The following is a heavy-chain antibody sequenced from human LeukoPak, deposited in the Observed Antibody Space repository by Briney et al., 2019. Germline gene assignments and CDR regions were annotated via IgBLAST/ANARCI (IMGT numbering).Heavy chain of an antibody. V-gene: IGHV5-51*01. D-gene: IGHD6-19*01. CDR1: GYSFTSYW. J-gene: IGHJ4*02. Sequence: GGSLKISFKGSGYSFTSYWIGWVRPMPGKGLAGMGIIYPGDSDTRYSPSFQGQVTISADKSISTAYLPWSSLKASDTAMYYCARLGPSGRSSGPYYWGQGTLVTVSS. CDR3: ARLGPSGRSSGPYY. CDR2: IYPGDSDT.